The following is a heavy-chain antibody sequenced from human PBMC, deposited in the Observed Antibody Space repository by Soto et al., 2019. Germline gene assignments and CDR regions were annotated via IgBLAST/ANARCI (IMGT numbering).Heavy chain of an antibody. J-gene: IGHJ4*02. Sequence: PGGSLRLSCAASGFTFSSYSMNWVRQAPGKGLEWVSYISSSSSTIYYADSVKGRFTISRDNSKDTLYLQMNTLRAEDTGVYYCTRDPTTSVVTDYWGQGTVVTVSS. V-gene: IGHV3-48*04. CDR3: TRDPTTSVVTDY. D-gene: IGHD4-17*01. CDR1: GFTFSSYS. CDR2: ISSSSSTI.